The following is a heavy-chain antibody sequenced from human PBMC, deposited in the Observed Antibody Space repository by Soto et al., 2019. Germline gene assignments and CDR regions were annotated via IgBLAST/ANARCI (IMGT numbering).Heavy chain of an antibody. Sequence: EVQLLESGGGSVQAGGSLRLSCAASGITISNYPMSWVRQAPGKGLDWVSGISGSGDRTYYADSAKGRFTISKDISKNSLSLQLDNLGVEDTAVYFCVKDDGGYPSTAPHWGQGTLVTVSS. V-gene: IGHV3-23*01. CDR1: GITISNYP. CDR3: VKDDGGYPSTAPH. D-gene: IGHD3-22*01. J-gene: IGHJ4*02. CDR2: ISGSGDRT.